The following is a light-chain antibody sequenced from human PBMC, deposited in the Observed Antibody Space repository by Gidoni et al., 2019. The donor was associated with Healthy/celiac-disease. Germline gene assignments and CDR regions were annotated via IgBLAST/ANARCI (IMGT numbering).Light chain of an antibody. CDR2: AAS. CDR1: QGISNS. CDR3: QQYYSTLGT. J-gene: IGKJ1*01. Sequence: DIQMTQSPSSLSASVGDRVTITCRASQGISNSLAWYQQKPGKAPKLLLYAASRLESGVTSRFSGSGSGTDYTLTISRLQPEDFATYYCQQYYSTLGTFGQGTKVEIK. V-gene: IGKV1-NL1*01.